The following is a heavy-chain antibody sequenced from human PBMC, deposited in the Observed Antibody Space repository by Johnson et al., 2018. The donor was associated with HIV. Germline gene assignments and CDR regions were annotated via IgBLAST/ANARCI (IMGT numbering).Heavy chain of an antibody. J-gene: IGHJ3*02. CDR2: ISYDGSNK. V-gene: IGHV3-30*03. D-gene: IGHD4-17*01. CDR3: AREETTAPAAFDI. CDR1: GFTFSSYG. Sequence: QVQLVESGGGLVKPGRSLRLSCAASGFTFSSYGMHWVRQAPGKGLEWVAVISYDGSNKYYADSVKGRFTISRDNSKNTLYLQMGNLRADDMAVYYCAREETTAPAAFDIWGQGTMVTVSS.